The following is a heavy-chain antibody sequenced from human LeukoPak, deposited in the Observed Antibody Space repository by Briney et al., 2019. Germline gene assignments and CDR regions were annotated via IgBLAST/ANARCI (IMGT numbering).Heavy chain of an antibody. V-gene: IGHV3-23*01. CDR3: AKDHPIDY. CDR1: GFIFNNYG. J-gene: IGHJ4*02. Sequence: GGSLRLSCAASGFIFNNYGMIWVRQAPGKGLEWVSGISGSGDSTYYADSVKGRFTISRDKSKNTLYLQMNSLRAEDTAVYYCAKDHPIDYWGQGILVTVSS. CDR2: ISGSGDST.